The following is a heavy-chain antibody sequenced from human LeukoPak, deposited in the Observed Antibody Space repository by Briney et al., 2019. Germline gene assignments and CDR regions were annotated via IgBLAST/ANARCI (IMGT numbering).Heavy chain of an antibody. J-gene: IGHJ6*03. CDR3: ARSPYYDSSGYPYYYYMDV. CDR2: IYSGGST. CDR1: GFTVSSNY. Sequence: PGGPLRLSCAASGFTVSSNYMSWVRQAPGKGLEWVSVIYSGGSTYYADSVKGGFTISRDNSKTTLYLQMNSLRAEDTAVYYCARSPYYDSSGYPYYYYMDVWGKGTTVTISS. D-gene: IGHD3-22*01. V-gene: IGHV3-53*01.